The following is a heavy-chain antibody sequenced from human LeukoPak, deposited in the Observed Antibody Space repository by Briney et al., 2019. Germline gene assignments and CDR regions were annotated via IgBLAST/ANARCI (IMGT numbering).Heavy chain of an antibody. CDR1: GGSFSGYY. CDR2: INHSGST. J-gene: IGHJ4*02. V-gene: IGHV4-34*01. CDR3: ARESSSSWYLFDY. Sequence: SETLSLTCAVYGGSFSGYYWSWIRQPPGKGLEWIGEINHSGSTNYNPSLKSRVTISVDTSKNQFSLKLSSVTAADTAVYYCARESSSSWYLFDYWGQGTLVTVSS. D-gene: IGHD6-13*01.